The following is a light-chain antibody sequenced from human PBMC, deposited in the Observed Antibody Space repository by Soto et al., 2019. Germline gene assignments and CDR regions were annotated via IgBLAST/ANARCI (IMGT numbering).Light chain of an antibody. Sequence: EIVMSKSVAAVSVSPEERATLSCMACQSGISDLAWYHQKPGQAPRLLIYGASTRATGIPARFSGSGSGTEFTLTINSLQSEDVAVYYCQQYNNWPRTFGQGTMVDI. CDR3: QQYNNWPRT. CDR2: GAS. J-gene: IGKJ1*01. V-gene: IGKV3-15*01. CDR1: QSGISD.